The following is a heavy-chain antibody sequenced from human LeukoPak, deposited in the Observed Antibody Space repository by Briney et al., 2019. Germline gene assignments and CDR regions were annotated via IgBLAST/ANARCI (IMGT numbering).Heavy chain of an antibody. D-gene: IGHD3-10*01. V-gene: IGHV4-4*07. J-gene: IGHJ6*02. CDR3: ARGLDYYGSGTTHYYYYGMDV. Sequence: SETLSLTCTVPGGSISSYYWSWIRQPAGKGLEWIGRIYTSGSTNYNPSLKSRVTMSVDTSKNQFSLKLSSVTAADTAVYYCARGLDYYGSGTTHYYYYGMDVWGQGTTVTVSS. CDR1: GGSISSYY. CDR2: IYTSGST.